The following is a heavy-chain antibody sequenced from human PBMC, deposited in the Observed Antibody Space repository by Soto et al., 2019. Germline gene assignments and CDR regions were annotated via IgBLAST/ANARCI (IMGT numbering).Heavy chain of an antibody. Sequence: GGSLRLSCVASGLTVSHNYMAWVRQAPGKGLEWVSGISWNSGSIGYADSVKGRFTISRDNAKNALYLQMNSLRAEDTALYYCAKGEQLVRVGYFDYWGQGTLVTVSS. J-gene: IGHJ4*02. CDR1: GLTVSHNY. CDR2: ISWNSGSI. D-gene: IGHD6-6*01. CDR3: AKGEQLVRVGYFDY. V-gene: IGHV3-9*01.